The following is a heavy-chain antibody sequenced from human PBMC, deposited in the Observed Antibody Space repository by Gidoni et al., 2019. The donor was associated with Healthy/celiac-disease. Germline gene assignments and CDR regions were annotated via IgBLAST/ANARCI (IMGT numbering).Heavy chain of an antibody. Sequence: QVQLVQSGAEVKKPGASVKVSCKAAGYAFTSYALHWVRQAPGQRLEWMGWINAGNGNTKYSQKFQGRVTITRDTSVSTAYMELSSLRSEDTAVYYCARYTSARQGDAFDIWGQGTMVTVSS. D-gene: IGHD2-2*02. CDR3: ARYTSARQGDAFDI. V-gene: IGHV1-3*01. CDR2: INAGNGNT. CDR1: GYAFTSYA. J-gene: IGHJ3*02.